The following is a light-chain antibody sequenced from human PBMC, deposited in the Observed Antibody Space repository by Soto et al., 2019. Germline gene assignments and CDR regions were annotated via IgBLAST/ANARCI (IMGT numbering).Light chain of an antibody. CDR1: QSVAIN. CDR2: GAS. J-gene: IGKJ1*01. CDR3: QQYNSYPWT. Sequence: ETVMTQSPVTLSVSPGERATLSCRASQSVAINLAWYQQRPGQAPRLLIYGASTRATGIPARFSGSGSGTEFTLTISSLQPDDFAAYYCQQYNSYPWTFGQGTKVEIK. V-gene: IGKV3-15*01.